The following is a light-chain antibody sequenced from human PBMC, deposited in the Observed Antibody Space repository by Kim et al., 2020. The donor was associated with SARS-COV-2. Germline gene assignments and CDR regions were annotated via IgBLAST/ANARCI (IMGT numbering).Light chain of an antibody. Sequence: DVVMTQSPLSLPVTLGQPASISCRSSKSLVNSDGDTYLNWFQHRPGQSPRRLIYQVSNRDSGVPDRFSGSGSDTNFTLKISRVEADDIGIYFCMQATHWPPWTFGQGTKVDIK. V-gene: IGKV2-30*01. CDR2: QVS. J-gene: IGKJ1*01. CDR3: MQATHWPPWT. CDR1: KSLVNSDGDTY.